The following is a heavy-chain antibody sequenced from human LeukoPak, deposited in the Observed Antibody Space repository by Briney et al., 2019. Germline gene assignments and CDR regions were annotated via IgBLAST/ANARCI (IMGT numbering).Heavy chain of an antibody. CDR2: ITSSSSYI. CDR3: AKKYSSGRRPYDYYMDV. J-gene: IGHJ6*03. CDR1: GFTFSSYS. D-gene: IGHD6-19*01. V-gene: IGHV3-21*01. Sequence: PGGSLRLSCAASGFTFSSYSMNSVRQAPGKGLEWVSSITSSSSYIYYADSVKGRFTISRDNAKKSMYLQMNSLRAEDTAVYYCAKKYSSGRRPYDYYMDVWGKGTAVIVSS.